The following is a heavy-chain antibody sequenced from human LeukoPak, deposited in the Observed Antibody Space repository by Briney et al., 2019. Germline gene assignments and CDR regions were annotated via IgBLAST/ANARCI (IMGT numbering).Heavy chain of an antibody. D-gene: IGHD3-16*01. CDR1: GYSISSGYY. V-gene: IGHV4-4*09. J-gene: IGHJ4*02. Sequence: PSETLSLTCTVSGYSISSGYYWSWIRQPPGKGLEWIGYIYTSGSTNYNPSLKSRVTISVDTSKNQFSLKLSSVTAADTAVYYCASGGGDYWGQGTLVTVSS. CDR3: ASGGGDY. CDR2: IYTSGST.